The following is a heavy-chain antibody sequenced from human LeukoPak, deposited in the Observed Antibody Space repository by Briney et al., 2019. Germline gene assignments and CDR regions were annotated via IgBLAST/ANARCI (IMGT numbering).Heavy chain of an antibody. CDR2: IYYSGST. D-gene: IGHD3-22*01. J-gene: IGHJ4*02. Sequence: SETLSLTCTVSGGSISSGGYYWSWIRQHPGKGLEWIGYIYYSGSTYYNPSLKSRVTISVDTSKNQFSLKLSSVTAADTAVYYCARSYYYDSREYLNYFDYWGQGTLVTVSS. CDR3: ARSYYYDSREYLNYFDY. CDR1: GGSISSGGYY. V-gene: IGHV4-31*03.